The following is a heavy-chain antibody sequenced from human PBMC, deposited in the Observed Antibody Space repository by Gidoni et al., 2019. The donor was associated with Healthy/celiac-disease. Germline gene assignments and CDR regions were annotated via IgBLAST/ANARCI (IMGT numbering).Heavy chain of an antibody. V-gene: IGHV3-30-3*01. J-gene: IGHJ4*02. Sequence: QVQLVESGGGVVQPGRSLRLSCAAYGFTSSSYAMHWVRQAPGKGLEWVAVISYDGSNKYYADSVKGRFTISRDNSKNTLYLQMNSLRAEDTAVYYCARGTGYSSGWYPYYFDYWGQGTLVTVSS. D-gene: IGHD6-19*01. CDR2: ISYDGSNK. CDR3: ARGTGYSSGWYPYYFDY. CDR1: GFTSSSYA.